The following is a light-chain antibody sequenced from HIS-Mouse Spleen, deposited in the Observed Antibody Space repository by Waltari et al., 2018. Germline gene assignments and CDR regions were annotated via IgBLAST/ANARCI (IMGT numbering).Light chain of an antibody. Sequence: SYVLTQPPSVSVAPGKTARITCGGNNIGSKSVHWYQQKPGQAPLLVVYDDSDRPSGSPARFSGSNSGNTATLTISRVEAGDEADYYCQVWDSSSDHVVFGGGTKLTVL. CDR1: NIGSKS. V-gene: IGLV3-21*03. CDR3: QVWDSSSDHVV. J-gene: IGLJ2*01. CDR2: DDS.